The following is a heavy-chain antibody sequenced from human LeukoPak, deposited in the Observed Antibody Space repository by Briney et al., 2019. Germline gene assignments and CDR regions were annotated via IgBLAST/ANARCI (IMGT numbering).Heavy chain of an antibody. V-gene: IGHV3-23*01. CDR1: GFTFSSYA. Sequence: PGGSLRLSCAASGFTFSSYAMSWVRQAPGKGLEGVSAISGSGGSTYYAGSVKGRFTISRDNSKNTLYLQMNSLRAEDTAVYYCAKDRYSSRWYYGFYTDVWGKGATLTVSS. CDR3: AKDRYSSRWYYGFYTDV. D-gene: IGHD6-13*01. J-gene: IGHJ6*03. CDR2: ISGSGGST.